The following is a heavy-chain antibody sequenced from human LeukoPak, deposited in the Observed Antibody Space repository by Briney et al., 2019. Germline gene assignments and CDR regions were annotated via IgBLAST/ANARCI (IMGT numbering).Heavy chain of an antibody. D-gene: IGHD6-19*01. J-gene: IGHJ6*02. CDR3: ARVDSSGWLIYGMDV. V-gene: IGHV3-23*01. CDR1: GFTFSSYA. Sequence: GGSLRLSCTASGFTFSSYAMNWVRQAPGKGLEWVSGIGAGGTFTYYADSVKGRFTISRDNSKNTLSLQMNSLRPEDTAVYYCARVDSSGWLIYGMDVWGQGTTVTVSS. CDR2: IGAGGTFT.